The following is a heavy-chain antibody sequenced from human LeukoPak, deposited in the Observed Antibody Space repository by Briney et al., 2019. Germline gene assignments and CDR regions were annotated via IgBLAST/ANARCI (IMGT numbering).Heavy chain of an antibody. CDR3: STGMLRGLAPVFLDY. J-gene: IGHJ4*02. D-gene: IGHD3-10*01. Sequence: PSETLSLTCAVYGGSFSGYYWSWIRQPPGKGLEWIGELHHSGSTYYNPSLKSRVTISLDTSKNQFSLNLRSVTAADTAVYYCSTGMLRGLAPVFLDYWGQGTLVTVSS. CDR1: GGSFSGYY. CDR2: LHHSGST. V-gene: IGHV4-34*01.